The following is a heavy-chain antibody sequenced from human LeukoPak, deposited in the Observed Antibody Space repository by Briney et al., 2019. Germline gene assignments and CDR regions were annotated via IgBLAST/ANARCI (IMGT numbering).Heavy chain of an antibody. CDR3: AKDLWASSDYDLFDY. J-gene: IGHJ4*02. V-gene: IGHV3-30*02. D-gene: IGHD5-12*01. CDR1: GFTFSSYG. Sequence: GGSLRLSCAASGFTFSSYGMHWVRQAPGKGLEWVAFIRYDGSNKYYADSVKGRFTISRDNSKNTLYLQMNSLRAEDTAVYYCAKDLWASSDYDLFDYWGQGTLVTVSS. CDR2: IRYDGSNK.